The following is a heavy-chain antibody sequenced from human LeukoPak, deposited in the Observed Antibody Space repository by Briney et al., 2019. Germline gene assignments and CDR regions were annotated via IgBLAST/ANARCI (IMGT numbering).Heavy chain of an antibody. D-gene: IGHD1-7*01. Sequence: PSETLSLTCTVTGGSITGYYWTWIRQPPGKGLEWIGYISYSGSTNYNPSLKSRVTMSVDSSNTEFSLKLTSVTVADTAMYYCVRLRWELLAPYFDHWGQGAFVIVSS. V-gene: IGHV4-59*03. CDR2: ISYSGST. CDR3: VRLRWELLAPYFDH. J-gene: IGHJ4*02. CDR1: GGSITGYY.